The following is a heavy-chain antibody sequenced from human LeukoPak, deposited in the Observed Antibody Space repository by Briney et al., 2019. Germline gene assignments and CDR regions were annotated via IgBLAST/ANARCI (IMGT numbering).Heavy chain of an antibody. CDR3: ARDRAAYCGVDCYSLAFDI. CDR1: GFTFSSYA. D-gene: IGHD2-21*02. V-gene: IGHV3-30-3*01. CDR2: ISYDGSNK. Sequence: PGGSLRLSCAAAGFTFSSYAMHWVRQAPGKGLEWVAVISYDGSNKYYADSVKGRFTISRDNSKNPLYLQMNSLRAEDTAVYYCARDRAAYCGVDCYSLAFDIWRQGTMVTISS. J-gene: IGHJ3*02.